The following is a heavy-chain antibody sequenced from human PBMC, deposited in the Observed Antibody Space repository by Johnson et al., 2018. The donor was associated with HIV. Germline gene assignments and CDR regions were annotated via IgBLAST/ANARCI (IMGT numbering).Heavy chain of an antibody. D-gene: IGHD3-22*01. V-gene: IGHV3-30*04. J-gene: IGHJ3*02. CDR3: ARDATYYYDSSGDHDAFDI. Sequence: QMQLVESGGGVVQPGRSLRLSCAASGFTFSSCAMHWVRQAPGKGLEWETIISYDGINKYYAESVKGRFTISRDISKDTLYLQMNSLRAEDTAVYYCARDATYYYDSSGDHDAFDIWGQGTMVTVSS. CDR2: ISYDGINK. CDR1: GFTFSSCA.